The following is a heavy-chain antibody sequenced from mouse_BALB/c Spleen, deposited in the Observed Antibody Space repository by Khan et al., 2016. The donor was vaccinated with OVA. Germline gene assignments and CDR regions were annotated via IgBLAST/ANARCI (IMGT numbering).Heavy chain of an antibody. CDR1: GFTFSSYS. CDR2: ISTGGDYT. V-gene: IGHV5-6*01. D-gene: IGHD4-1*01. CDR3: ASHLTGSFAY. J-gene: IGHJ3*01. Sequence: EVHLVESGGDLVKPGGSLKLSCAASGFTFSSYSMSWVRQTPDKRLEWVATISTGGDYTYYPDNVKGRFIISRDDAKNTLYLQMSSLKSEDTAMYCWASHLTGSFAYWGQGTLVTVSS.